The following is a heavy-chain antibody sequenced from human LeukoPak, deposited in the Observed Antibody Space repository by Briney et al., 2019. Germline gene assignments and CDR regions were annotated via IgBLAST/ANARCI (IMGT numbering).Heavy chain of an antibody. D-gene: IGHD2-15*01. J-gene: IGHJ6*03. CDR2: IKEDGSLK. V-gene: IGHV3-7*03. CDR1: GFGFSNFW. CDR3: ARVLRYCSGGNCYSGGLGYMDV. Sequence: PGGSLRLSCAASGFGFSNFWMSWVRQAPGKGPEWVANIKEDGSLKNYVDSVEGRFTVSRDNAKNTLYLQMNSLRAEDTAVYYCARVLRYCSGGNCYSGGLGYMDVWGKGTTVTISS.